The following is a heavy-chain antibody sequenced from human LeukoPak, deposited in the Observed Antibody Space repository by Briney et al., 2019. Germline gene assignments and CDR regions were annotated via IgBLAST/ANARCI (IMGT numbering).Heavy chain of an antibody. D-gene: IGHD2-2*01. V-gene: IGHV3-30-3*01. CDR3: ARDLWYQLLFSYYFDY. Sequence: GGSLRLSCAASGFTFSSYAMHWVRQAPGKGLEWVAVISYDGSNKYYADSVKGRFTISRDNSKNTLYLQMNSLRAEDTAVYYCARDLWYQLLFSYYFDYWGQGTLVTVSS. CDR1: GFTFSSYA. CDR2: ISYDGSNK. J-gene: IGHJ4*02.